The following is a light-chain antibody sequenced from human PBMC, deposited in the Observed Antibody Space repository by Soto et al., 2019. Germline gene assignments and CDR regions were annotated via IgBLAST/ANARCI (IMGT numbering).Light chain of an antibody. J-gene: IGLJ2*01. CDR1: ISNIGSNY. Sequence: QSVVTQPPSASGTPGQRVTISCSGSISNIGSNYVYWYQQLPGTAPKLLIQRNNQRPSGVPDRFSGSKSGTSASLAISGLRSEDEADYYCEAWDDSLSGVVFGGGTQLTVL. V-gene: IGLV1-47*01. CDR2: RNN. CDR3: EAWDDSLSGVV.